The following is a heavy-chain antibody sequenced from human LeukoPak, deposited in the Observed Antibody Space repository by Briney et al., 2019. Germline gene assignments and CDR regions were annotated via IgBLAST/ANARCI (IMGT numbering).Heavy chain of an antibody. D-gene: IGHD1-26*01. CDR1: GGSISSSSFY. Sequence: SETLSLTCTVSGGSISSSSFYWGWIRQPPGKGLEWIGSIYYSGNTYYNPSLKSRVTISADTSKNQFSLKLSSVTAADTAVYYCAKHAGAFYYFGYWGQGTLVTVSS. CDR2: IYYSGNT. CDR3: AKHAGAFYYFGY. J-gene: IGHJ4*02. V-gene: IGHV4-39*01.